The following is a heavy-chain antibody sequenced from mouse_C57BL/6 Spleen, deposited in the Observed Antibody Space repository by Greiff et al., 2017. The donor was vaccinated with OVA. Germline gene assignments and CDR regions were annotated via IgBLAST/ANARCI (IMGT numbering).Heavy chain of an antibody. J-gene: IGHJ3*01. Sequence: QVQLQPSGPELVKPGASVKISCKASGYAFSSSWMNWVKQRPGKGLEWIGRIYPGDGDTNYNGKFKGKATLTADKSSSTAYMQLSSLTSEDSAVYFCARWDTTGGFAYWGQGTLVTVSA. CDR2: IYPGDGDT. V-gene: IGHV1-82*01. CDR1: GYAFSSSW. D-gene: IGHD1-1*01. CDR3: ARWDTTGGFAY.